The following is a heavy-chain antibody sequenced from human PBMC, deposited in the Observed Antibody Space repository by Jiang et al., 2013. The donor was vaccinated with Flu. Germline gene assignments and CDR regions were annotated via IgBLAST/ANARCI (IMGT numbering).Heavy chain of an antibody. D-gene: IGHD4-17*01. Sequence: VQLVESGAEVKKPGASVKVSCKASGYTFTGYYMHLVRQAPGQGLEWMGWINPNSGATHFAQKFQGRVTMTRDTSISTAYMELSRLRSDDTAVYYCARDRAYGDNSFDIWVKGQWSPSLQ. CDR3: ARDRAYGDNSFDI. CDR1: GYTFTGYY. V-gene: IGHV1-2*02. CDR2: INPNSGAT. J-gene: IGHJ3*02.